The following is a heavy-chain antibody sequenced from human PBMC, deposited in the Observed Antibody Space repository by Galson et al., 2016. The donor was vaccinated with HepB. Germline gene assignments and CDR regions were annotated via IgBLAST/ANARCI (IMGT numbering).Heavy chain of an antibody. V-gene: IGHV3-66*01. CDR1: GFTVRSNY. D-gene: IGHD3-16*02. CDR3: ARDPYFCSDVSRYVDALDI. Sequence: SLRLSCAVSGFTVRSNYMSWVRQAPGKGLEWVSLIYSGGRTFYADSVKGRFTISRDNSKNTLNLQMNRLRAEDTAVYYCARDPYFCSDVSRYVDALDIWGQGTLVTVSS. J-gene: IGHJ3*02. CDR2: IYSGGRT.